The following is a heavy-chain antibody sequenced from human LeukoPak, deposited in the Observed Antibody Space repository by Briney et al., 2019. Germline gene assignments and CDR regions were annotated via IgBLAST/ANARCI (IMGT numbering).Heavy chain of an antibody. J-gene: IGHJ4*02. CDR3: ARGSTSPDYSGSYERELNFDY. Sequence: GSLRLSCAASGFTFSDYYMSWIRQPPGKGLEWIGEINHSGSTNYNPSLKSRVTISVDTSKNQFSLKLSSVTAADTAVYYCARGSTSPDYSGSYERELNFDYWGQGTLVTVSS. V-gene: IGHV4-34*01. CDR2: INHSGST. CDR1: GFTFSDYY. D-gene: IGHD1-26*01.